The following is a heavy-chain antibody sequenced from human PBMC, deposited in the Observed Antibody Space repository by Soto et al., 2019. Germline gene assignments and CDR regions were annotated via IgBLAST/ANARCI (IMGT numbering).Heavy chain of an antibody. CDR3: ARSRVGYYDSSGYWIDAFDI. CDR2: IYHSGST. J-gene: IGHJ3*02. V-gene: IGHV4-30-2*01. CDR1: GGPISSGGYS. D-gene: IGHD3-22*01. Sequence: SETLSLTCAVSGGPISSGGYSWSWIRQPPGKGLEWIGYIYHSGSTYYNPSLKSRVTISVDRSKNQFSLKLSSVTAADTAVYYCARSRVGYYDSSGYWIDAFDIWGQGTMVTVSS.